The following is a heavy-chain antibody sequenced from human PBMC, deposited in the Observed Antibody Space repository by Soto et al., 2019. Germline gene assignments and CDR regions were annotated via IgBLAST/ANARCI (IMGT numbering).Heavy chain of an antibody. J-gene: IGHJ3*02. Sequence: EVQLVESGGGLVQPGGSLRLSCAASGFTVSSNYMSWVRQAPGKGLEGVSVIYSGGSTYYADSVKGRFTISRHNSKNTLYLQMNSLRAEDTAVYYCARFPLMYYDILTGSHDAFDIWGQGTMVTVSS. CDR1: GFTVSSNY. CDR2: IYSGGST. D-gene: IGHD3-9*01. CDR3: ARFPLMYYDILTGSHDAFDI. V-gene: IGHV3-53*04.